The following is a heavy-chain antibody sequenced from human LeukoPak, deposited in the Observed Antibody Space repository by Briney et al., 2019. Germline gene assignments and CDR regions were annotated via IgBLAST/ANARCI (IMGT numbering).Heavy chain of an antibody. Sequence: GGSLRLSCAASGFTFSNAWMSWVRQTPGKGLEWVGRIKSRTDGGTTDYVAPVKGRFTISRDDSKNTLYLQMNSLKSEDTAVYYCTTDYGSGSYRYFNYWGQGTLVTVSS. J-gene: IGHJ4*02. D-gene: IGHD3-10*01. V-gene: IGHV3-15*01. CDR1: GFTFSNAW. CDR3: TTDYGSGSYRYFNY. CDR2: IKSRTDGGTT.